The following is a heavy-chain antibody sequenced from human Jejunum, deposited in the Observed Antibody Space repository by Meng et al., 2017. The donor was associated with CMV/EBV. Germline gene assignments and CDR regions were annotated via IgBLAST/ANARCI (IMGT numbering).Heavy chain of an antibody. Sequence: EVQLVESGGGLVQPGGCLRLSWAGSGFSFSDHHMDWVRQAPGKGLEWVGRIRNKANSYTTEYAASVKGRFTISRDDSKNSLYLQMNSLKTEDTAVYYCARSPVGAPPFDYWGQGTLVTVPS. D-gene: IGHD1-26*01. CDR3: ARSPVGAPPFDY. CDR1: GFSFSDHH. J-gene: IGHJ4*02. V-gene: IGHV3-72*01. CDR2: IRNKANSYTT.